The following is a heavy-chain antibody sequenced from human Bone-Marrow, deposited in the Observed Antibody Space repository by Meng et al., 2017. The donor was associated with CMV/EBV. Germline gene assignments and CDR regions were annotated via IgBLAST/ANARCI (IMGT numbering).Heavy chain of an antibody. Sequence: SVKVSCKASGGTFSSYTISWVRQAPGQGLEWMGRIIPILGIANYAQKFQGRVTITADKSTSTAYMELSSLRSEDTAVYYCAANHDFWSGYTDYWGPGNLVNVSS. J-gene: IGHJ4*02. CDR1: GGTFSSYT. CDR2: IIPILGIA. CDR3: AANHDFWSGYTDY. D-gene: IGHD3-3*01. V-gene: IGHV1-69*02.